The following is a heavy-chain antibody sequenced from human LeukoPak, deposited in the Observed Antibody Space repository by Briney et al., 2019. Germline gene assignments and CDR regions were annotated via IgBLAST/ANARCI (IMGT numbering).Heavy chain of an antibody. V-gene: IGHV1-46*01. J-gene: IGHJ4*02. CDR3: ARGVSGLRQTPGFDY. D-gene: IGHD4-17*01. Sequence: ASVKVSCKASGYTFTSYYMHWVRQAPGQGLEWMGIINPSGGSTSYAQKFQGRVTMTTDTSTSTAYMELRSLRSDDTAVYYCARGVSGLRQTPGFDYWGQGTLVTVSS. CDR1: GYTFTSYY. CDR2: INPSGGST.